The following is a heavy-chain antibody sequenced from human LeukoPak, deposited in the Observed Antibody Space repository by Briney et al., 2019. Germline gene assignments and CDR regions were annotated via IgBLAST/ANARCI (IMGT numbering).Heavy chain of an antibody. CDR2: IIPIFGTA. J-gene: IGHJ4*02. D-gene: IGHD6-19*01. V-gene: IGHV1-69*05. CDR1: GGTFSSYA. CDR3: AREGGDGSGWYYFDY. Sequence: SVKVSCKASGGTFSSYAISWVRQAPGQGLEWMGGIIPIFGTANYAQKFQGRVTITTDESTSTAYMELSGLRSEDTAVYYCAREGGDGSGWYYFDYWGQGTLVTVSS.